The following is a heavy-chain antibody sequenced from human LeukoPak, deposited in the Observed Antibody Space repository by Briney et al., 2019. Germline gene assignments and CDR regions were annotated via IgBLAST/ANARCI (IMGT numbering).Heavy chain of an antibody. CDR2: ISSSGSTK. CDR3: ARGVVRDYASDY. V-gene: IGHV3-11*01. J-gene: IGHJ4*02. Sequence: PGGSLRLSCAASGFTFSDYYMGWIRQAPGKGLEWVSYISSSGSTKNYADSVKGRFTISRDNAKNSLYLQMNSLRAEDTAVYYCARGVVRDYASDYWGQGTLVTVSS. CDR1: GFTFSDYY. D-gene: IGHD3-10*01.